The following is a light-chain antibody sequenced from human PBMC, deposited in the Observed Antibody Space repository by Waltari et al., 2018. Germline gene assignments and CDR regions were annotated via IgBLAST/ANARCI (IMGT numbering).Light chain of an antibody. Sequence: DILLTQSPSFLSASVGDRVTITCRASQGISSYLVWYQQKPGKAPKVLISAASTLQTGVPSRFSGSGSGTEFTLTISSLQPEDFATYYCQQVNGYPLTFGGGTKVEIK. CDR3: QQVNGYPLT. CDR1: QGISSY. V-gene: IGKV1-9*01. J-gene: IGKJ4*01. CDR2: AAS.